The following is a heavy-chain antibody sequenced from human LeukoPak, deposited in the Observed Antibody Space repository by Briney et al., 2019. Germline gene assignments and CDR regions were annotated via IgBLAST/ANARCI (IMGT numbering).Heavy chain of an antibody. CDR1: GFTFSSYA. V-gene: IGHV3-64D*09. Sequence: GGSLRLSCSASGFTFSSYAMHWVRQAPGKGLEYVSAISTNVGSTYYADSVKGRFTISRDNSKNTLYLQMSSLRVEDTAVYYCAHLGYDILTGYYNWGQGTLVFVSS. CDR3: AHLGYDILTGYYN. D-gene: IGHD3-9*01. J-gene: IGHJ4*02. CDR2: ISTNVGST.